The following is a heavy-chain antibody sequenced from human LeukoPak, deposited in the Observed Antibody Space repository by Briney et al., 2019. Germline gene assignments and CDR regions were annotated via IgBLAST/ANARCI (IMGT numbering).Heavy chain of an antibody. CDR2: TGSDNKP. CDR1: GFTFSSYA. J-gene: IGHJ6*02. V-gene: IGHV3-23*01. Sequence: GGSLRLSCEASGFTFSSYAMTWVRQAPGKGLEWVSSTGSDNKPHYSESVKGRFAISRDNYKNTLFLQLHNLRVEDTALYYCARDLQYYVAMDVWGQGTTVTVSS. CDR3: ARDLQYYVAMDV. D-gene: IGHD3-10*02.